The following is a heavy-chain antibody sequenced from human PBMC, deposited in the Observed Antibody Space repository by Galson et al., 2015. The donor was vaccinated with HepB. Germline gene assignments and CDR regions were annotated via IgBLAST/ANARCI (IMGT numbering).Heavy chain of an antibody. V-gene: IGHV4-59*02. Sequence: LTCTVSGGSVTTYYWSWIRQPPGKGLEWVGYFYYTGSSNYNPSLQNRVTMSMDTSTNQFSLNLTSVTAADTAVYFCARSFPYSDYIDYWGQGILVTVS. J-gene: IGHJ4*02. CDR1: GGSVTTYY. CDR2: FYYTGSS. D-gene: IGHD4-11*01. CDR3: ARSFPYSDYIDY.